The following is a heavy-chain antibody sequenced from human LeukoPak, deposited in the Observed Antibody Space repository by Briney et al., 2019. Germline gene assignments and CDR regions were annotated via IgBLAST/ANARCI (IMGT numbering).Heavy chain of an antibody. V-gene: IGHV3-74*01. D-gene: IGHD6-19*01. CDR1: GFTFSSYL. CDR2: INSERNST. J-gene: IGHJ4*02. Sequence: PGGSLRLSCAASGFTFSSYLMHWVRQAPGKGLVWVSRINSERNSTNYADSVKGRFTISRDNAKNTLYLQMNSLRVEDTAVYFCAGGGSIEVAGYWGQGTLVTVSS. CDR3: AGGGSIEVAGY.